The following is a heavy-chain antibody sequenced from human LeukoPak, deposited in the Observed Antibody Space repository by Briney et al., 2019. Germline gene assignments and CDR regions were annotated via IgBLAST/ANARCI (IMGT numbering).Heavy chain of an antibody. V-gene: IGHV1-2*02. CDR1: GYTLTGYY. CDR3: ARDGSPQNYDILTGYYTRDVNWFDP. Sequence: ASVKVSCKASGYTLTGYYMHWVRQAPGQGLGWMGWINPNSGGTNYAQKFQGRVTMTRDTSISTAYMELSRLRSDDTAVYYCARDGSPQNYDILTGYYTRDVNWFDPWGQGTLVTVSS. D-gene: IGHD3-9*01. J-gene: IGHJ5*02. CDR2: INPNSGGT.